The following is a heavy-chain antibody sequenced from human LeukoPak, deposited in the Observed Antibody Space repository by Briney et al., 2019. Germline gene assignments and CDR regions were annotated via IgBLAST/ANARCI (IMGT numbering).Heavy chain of an antibody. V-gene: IGHV3-53*01. D-gene: IGHD3-10*01. CDR2: IYSGGST. Sequence: GGSLRLSCAASGFTVSSNYMSWVRQAPGKGLEWVSVIYSGGSTYYADSVKGRFTISRDNSKNTLYLQMNSLRAEDTAVYYCARVRTPSRRYYYGSGSYLGYYFDYWGQGTLVTVSS. CDR1: GFTVSSNY. J-gene: IGHJ4*02. CDR3: ARVRTPSRRYYYGSGSYLGYYFDY.